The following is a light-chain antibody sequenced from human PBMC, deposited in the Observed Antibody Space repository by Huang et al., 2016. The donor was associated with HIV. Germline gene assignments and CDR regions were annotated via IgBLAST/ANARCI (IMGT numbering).Light chain of an antibody. Sequence: IQLTQSPSSLSASIGDRVTITCRASQGISTSLAWSQQKPGKATNLLSFDASYWRSGVPSRFSGSRSGTVFTLSISSLQPEDFATYFCQQLRSYPLTFGGGTKVEIK. CDR1: QGISTS. CDR3: QQLRSYPLT. CDR2: DAS. V-gene: IGKV1-9*01. J-gene: IGKJ4*01.